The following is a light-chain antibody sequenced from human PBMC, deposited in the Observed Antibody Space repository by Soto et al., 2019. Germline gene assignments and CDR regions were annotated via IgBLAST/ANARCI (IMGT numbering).Light chain of an antibody. CDR1: SANMGRNT. CDR2: CDN. J-gene: IGLJ1*01. V-gene: IGLV1-44*01. CDR3: AVWDDSLNGFV. Sequence: QTVVTQPPSASGTPGERVTIYCSGRSANMGRNTVNWYQQLPGTAPKLLICCDNQRPSGVPDRFSGSKSGTSASLAISGLQSEDEADYYCAVWDDSLNGFVFGTGTKVTVL.